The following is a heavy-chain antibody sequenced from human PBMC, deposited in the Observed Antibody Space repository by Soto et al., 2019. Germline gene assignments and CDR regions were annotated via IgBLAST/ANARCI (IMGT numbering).Heavy chain of an antibody. V-gene: IGHV1-69*01. CDR2: IIPIFGTS. D-gene: IGHD3-10*01. Sequence: SVEVCVKVSGGTFLSYAIRWVREVPGQGLEWMVGIIPIFGTSNYAQNFQGRVTITADESTSTAYKKLGSLRSEDEAVYYCAMAARNAEWVEYDGSGSYFSPCDYWGQGTLVTVSS. J-gene: IGHJ4*02. CDR3: AMAARNAEWVEYDGSGSYFSPCDY. CDR1: GGTFLSYA.